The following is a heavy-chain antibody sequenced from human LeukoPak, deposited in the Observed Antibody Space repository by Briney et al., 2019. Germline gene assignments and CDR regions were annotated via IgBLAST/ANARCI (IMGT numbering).Heavy chain of an antibody. CDR3: ATLDNISSGRPRWFDP. V-gene: IGHV4-34*01. Sequence: KPSETLSLTCAVYGGSFSGYYWSWIRQPPGKGLEWIGEINHSGSTNYNPSLKSRVTISVDTSKNQFSLKLSSVTAADTAVYYCATLDNISSGRPRWFDPWGQGTLVTVSS. J-gene: IGHJ5*02. D-gene: IGHD3-22*01. CDR2: INHSGST. CDR1: GGSFSGYY.